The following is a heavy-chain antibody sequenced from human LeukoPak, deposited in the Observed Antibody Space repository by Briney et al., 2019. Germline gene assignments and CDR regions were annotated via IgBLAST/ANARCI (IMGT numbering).Heavy chain of an antibody. CDR2: ISWNSGSI. CDR3: AKDFLRFYTIFGGGFDP. V-gene: IGHV3-9*01. D-gene: IGHD3-3*01. J-gene: IGHJ5*02. Sequence: LAGGPLRLSCAASGFTFDDYAMHWVRQAPGKGLEWVSGISWNSGSIGYADSVKGRFTISRDNAKNSLYLQMNSLRAEDTALYYCAKDFLRFYTIFGGGFDPWGQGTLVTVSS. CDR1: GFTFDDYA.